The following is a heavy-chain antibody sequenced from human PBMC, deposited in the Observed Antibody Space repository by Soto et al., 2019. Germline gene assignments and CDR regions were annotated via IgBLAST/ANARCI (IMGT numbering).Heavy chain of an antibody. J-gene: IGHJ4*02. D-gene: IGHD3-22*01. CDR3: ALGYESSRRYLPLLDY. Sequence: WTWIRQTPGKGLEWIGEISHSGSTNYNPSLMSRVTMSADTSKKQFSLRLSSVTAADTALYFCALGYESSRRYLPLLDYWGQGTLVTVSS. CDR2: ISHSGST. V-gene: IGHV4-34*01.